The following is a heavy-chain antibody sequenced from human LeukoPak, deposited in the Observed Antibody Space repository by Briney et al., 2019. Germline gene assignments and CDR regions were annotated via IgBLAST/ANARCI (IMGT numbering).Heavy chain of an antibody. Sequence: PSETLSLTCTVSGGSISSSSYYWGWLRQPPGTGLGWIGSIYYSGSTYYNPSLKSRVTISVDTSKNQFSLKLSSVTAADTAVYYCARSLRDWFDPWGQGTLVTVSS. CDR3: ARSLRDWFDP. D-gene: IGHD3-16*01. CDR1: GGSISSSSYY. CDR2: IYYSGST. V-gene: IGHV4-39*01. J-gene: IGHJ5*02.